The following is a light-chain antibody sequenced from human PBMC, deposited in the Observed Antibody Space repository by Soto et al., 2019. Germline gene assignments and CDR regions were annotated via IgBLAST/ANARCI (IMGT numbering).Light chain of an antibody. CDR2: GAS. V-gene: IGKV1-39*01. CDR3: QQSYTTWT. J-gene: IGKJ1*01. CDR1: QSISTF. Sequence: DIQMTQSPSSLSASVGDRVTITCRASQSISTFLNWYQQKPGKAPELLIYGASSLQSGVPSRFSGSGSGTDFTLTISCLQPEDFVTYYCQQSYTTWTFGQGTKVEIK.